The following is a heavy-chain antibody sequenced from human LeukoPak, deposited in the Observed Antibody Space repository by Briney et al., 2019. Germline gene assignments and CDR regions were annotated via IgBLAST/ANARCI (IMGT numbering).Heavy chain of an antibody. J-gene: IGHJ4*02. CDR3: ARLGIAARPLDY. Sequence: ASVKVSFKASGYTFTIYGISWVRQAPGQGLEWMGWISAYNGNTNYAQKLQGRVTMTTDTSTSTAYMELRSLRSDDTAVYYCARLGIAARPLDYWGQGTLVTVSS. CDR1: GYTFTIYG. V-gene: IGHV1-18*01. D-gene: IGHD6-6*01. CDR2: ISAYNGNT.